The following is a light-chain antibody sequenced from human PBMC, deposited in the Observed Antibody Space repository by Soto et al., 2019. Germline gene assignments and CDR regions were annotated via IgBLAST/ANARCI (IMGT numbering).Light chain of an antibody. CDR2: WAS. CDR1: QSVLYSSNNKNY. Sequence: DIVMTQSPDSLAVSLGERATINCKSSQSVLYSSNNKNYLAWYQQQPGQPPKLLIYWASTRESGVPDRFSGSGSGTDFTLTISSLQAEDVAVYYCQQYYSTPRTFGQGTTVEIK. CDR3: QQYYSTPRT. J-gene: IGKJ1*01. V-gene: IGKV4-1*01.